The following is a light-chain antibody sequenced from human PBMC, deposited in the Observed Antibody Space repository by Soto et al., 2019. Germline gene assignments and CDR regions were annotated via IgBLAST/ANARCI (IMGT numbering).Light chain of an antibody. V-gene: IGKV3-20*01. CDR2: GAS. Sequence: EIVLTQSPGTLSLFPGERATLSCRASQSISSNYLAWYQQKPGQAPRLLIHGASNRATGIPDRFSGAGSATAFTLTISRLEPEDFAVYYCHQYASAPAWTFGQGTKVEIK. CDR3: HQYASAPAWT. CDR1: QSISSNY. J-gene: IGKJ1*01.